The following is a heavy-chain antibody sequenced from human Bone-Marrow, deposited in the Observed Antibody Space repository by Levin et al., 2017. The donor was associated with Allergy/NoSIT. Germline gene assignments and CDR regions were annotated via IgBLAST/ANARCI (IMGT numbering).Heavy chain of an antibody. V-gene: IGHV1-69*04. CDR3: ARDPGATKKWGYNWFDP. Sequence: SVKVSCKASGGTFSSYTISWVRQAPGQGLEWMGRIIPILGIANYAQKFQGRVTITADKSTSTAYMELSSLRSEDTAVYYCARDPGATKKWGYNWFDPWGQGTLVTVSS. D-gene: IGHD1-26*01. CDR1: GGTFSSYT. CDR2: IIPILGIA. J-gene: IGHJ5*02.